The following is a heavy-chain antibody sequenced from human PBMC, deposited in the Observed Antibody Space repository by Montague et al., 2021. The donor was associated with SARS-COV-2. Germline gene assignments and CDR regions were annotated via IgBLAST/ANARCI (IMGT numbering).Heavy chain of an antibody. CDR3: TRDRDYGDYLNWFNP. J-gene: IGHJ5*02. CDR2: IRQDGSDK. D-gene: IGHD4-17*01. Sequence: SLRLSCAASGFTISSYWMSWVRQAPGKGLEWVANIRQDGSDKYXXXSXXXRFTIFRDNAKNSLYVQMNSLTAADTGVYYCTRDRDYGDYLNWFNPWGQGTLVTVSS. V-gene: IGHV3-7*01. CDR1: GFTISSYW.